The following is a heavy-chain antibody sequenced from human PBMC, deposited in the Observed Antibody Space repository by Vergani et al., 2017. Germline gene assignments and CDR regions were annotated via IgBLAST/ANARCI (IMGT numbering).Heavy chain of an antibody. CDR1: GGTFSSYT. CDR2: IIPILGIA. D-gene: IGHD2-2*01. Sequence: QVKLVQSGAEVKKPGSSVKVSCKASGGTFSSYTISWVRQAPGKGLEGMGRIIPILGIANYAQKLQGRVTITADKSTSTAYMELSSLRSEVTAVYYCATTQTSYVVPTAIDYYYIDVWGKGTTVTVSS. CDR3: ATTQTSYVVPTAIDYYYIDV. J-gene: IGHJ6*03. V-gene: IGHV1-69*02.